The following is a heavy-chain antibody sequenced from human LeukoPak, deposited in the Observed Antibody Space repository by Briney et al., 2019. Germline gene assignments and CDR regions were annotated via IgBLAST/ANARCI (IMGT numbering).Heavy chain of an antibody. CDR1: GFTFSSYS. CDR3: ASNDGYNHMGIDY. Sequence: GGSLRLSCAASGFTFSSYSMNWVRQAPGKGLEWVANINQDGSEKYYVDSVKGRFTISRDNAKNSLYLQMNSLRAEDTAVYYCASNDGYNHMGIDYWGQGTLVTVSS. CDR2: INQDGSEK. J-gene: IGHJ4*02. D-gene: IGHD5-24*01. V-gene: IGHV3-7*01.